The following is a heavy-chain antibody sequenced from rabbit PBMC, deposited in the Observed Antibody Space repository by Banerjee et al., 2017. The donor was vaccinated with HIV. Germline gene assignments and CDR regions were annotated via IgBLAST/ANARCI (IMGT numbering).Heavy chain of an antibody. V-gene: IGHV1S40*01. CDR2: IYSNGGGT. D-gene: IGHD4-1*01. Sequence: QSLEESGGDLVQPEGSLTLTCTASGFSFSNNYMCWVRQAPGKGLEWIGCIYSNGGGTYYASWAKGRFTISKTSSTTVTLQMTSLTDADTATYFCARDVVAGVDNLRGPGTLVTVS. CDR3: ARDVVAGVDNL. J-gene: IGHJ4*01. CDR1: GFSFSNNY.